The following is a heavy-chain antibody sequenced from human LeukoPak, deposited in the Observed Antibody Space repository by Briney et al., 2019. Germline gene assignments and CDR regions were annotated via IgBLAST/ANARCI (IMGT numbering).Heavy chain of an antibody. CDR3: ARGRYRYYMDV. D-gene: IGHD5-18*01. CDR2: INSSGGST. CDR1: GYTFTSYY. J-gene: IGHJ6*03. Sequence: RASVKVSCKASGYTFTSYYMHWVRQAPGQGLEWMGIINSSGGSTSYAQKFQGRVTMTRDMSTSTVYMELSSLRSEDTAVYYCARGRYRYYMDVWGKGTTVTVSS. V-gene: IGHV1-46*01.